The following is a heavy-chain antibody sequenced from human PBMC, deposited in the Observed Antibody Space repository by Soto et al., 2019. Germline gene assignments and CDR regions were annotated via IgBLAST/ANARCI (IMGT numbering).Heavy chain of an antibody. D-gene: IGHD2-8*01. CDR2: FHYNENT. V-gene: IGHV4-39*01. CDR3: ARPAILGYCTNGVCPYNGMDV. Sequence: SETLSLTCTVSGGSISSGPYSWGWIRQPPGEGLEWIGTFHYNENTYYNPSLGSRVTISVDTSKNQFSLRVASVTVADTAVYYCARPAILGYCTNGVCPYNGMDVWGQGTTVTVSS. CDR1: GGSISSGPYS. J-gene: IGHJ6*02.